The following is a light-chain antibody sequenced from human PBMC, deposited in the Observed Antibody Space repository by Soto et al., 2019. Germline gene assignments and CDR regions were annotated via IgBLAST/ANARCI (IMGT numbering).Light chain of an antibody. J-gene: IGLJ3*02. CDR2: LNSDGSH. CDR1: SGHSDYA. Sequence: QSVLTQSPSASASLGASVKLTCTLSSGHSDYAIAWHQQQAEKGPRFLMKLNSDGSHTKGDGIPDRFSGSSSGAERYLTISSLQSEDEADYYCQTWGSGIWVFGGGTQLTVL. CDR3: QTWGSGIWV. V-gene: IGLV4-69*01.